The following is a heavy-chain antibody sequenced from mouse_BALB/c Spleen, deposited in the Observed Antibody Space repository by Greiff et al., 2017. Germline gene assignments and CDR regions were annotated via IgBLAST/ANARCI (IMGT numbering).Heavy chain of an antibody. CDR2: ISYSGST. V-gene: IGHV3-8*02. D-gene: IGHD1-1*01. Sequence: EVQRVESGPSLVKPSQTLSLTCSVTGDSITSGYWNWIRKFPGNKLEYMGYISYSGSTYYNPSLKSRISITRDTSKNQYYLQLNSVTTEDTATYYCARSLYYGSSYGYYAMDYWGQGTSVTVSS. CDR1: GDSITSGY. CDR3: ARSLYYGSSYGYYAMDY. J-gene: IGHJ4*01.